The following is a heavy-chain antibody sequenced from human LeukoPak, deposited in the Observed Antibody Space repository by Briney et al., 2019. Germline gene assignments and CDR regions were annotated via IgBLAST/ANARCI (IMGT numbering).Heavy chain of an antibody. J-gene: IGHJ4*02. CDR2: IKQDGSER. Sequence: GRSLRLSCAARGFSKNWYWMSWLRQAPGKGLEWVANIKQDGSERHYADSVKGRFTISRDNAQNSLYLQMNSLRAEETAVYYCARVFGAYDSIDCWGQGTLVTVS. CDR3: ARVFGAYDSIDC. D-gene: IGHD5-12*01. CDR1: GFSKNWYW. V-gene: IGHV3-7*01.